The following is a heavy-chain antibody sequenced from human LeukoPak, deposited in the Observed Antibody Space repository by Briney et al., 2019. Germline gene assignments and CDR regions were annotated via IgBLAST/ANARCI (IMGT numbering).Heavy chain of an antibody. CDR2: IYYSGST. CDR3: ARESETTLGGYYYGMDV. Sequence: SETLSLTCTVSGGSISSYYWSWIRHPPGKGLEWIGYIYYSGSTNYNPSLKSRVTISVDTSKNQFSLRLSSVTAADTAVYYCARESETTLGGYYYGMDVWGQGTTVTVSS. J-gene: IGHJ6*02. D-gene: IGHD3-16*01. CDR1: GGSISSYY. V-gene: IGHV4-59*01.